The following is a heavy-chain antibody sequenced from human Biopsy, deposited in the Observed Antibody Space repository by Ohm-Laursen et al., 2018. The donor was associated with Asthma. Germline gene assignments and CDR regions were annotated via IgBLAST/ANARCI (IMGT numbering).Heavy chain of an antibody. J-gene: IGHJ4*02. Sequence: SLRLSCAASGFTFADYGMHWVRQAPGKGLEWVSGISWNSGSIGYADSVKGRFTITRDNAKNSLYLQMNSLRVEDTALYCCAKATLRDIGKDYWGQGTLVTVSS. D-gene: IGHD2-15*01. CDR3: AKATLRDIGKDY. CDR1: GFTFADYG. CDR2: ISWNSGSI. V-gene: IGHV3-9*01.